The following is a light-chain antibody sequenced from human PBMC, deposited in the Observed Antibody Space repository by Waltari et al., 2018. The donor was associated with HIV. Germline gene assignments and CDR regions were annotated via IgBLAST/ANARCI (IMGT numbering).Light chain of an antibody. CDR3: SSYTSSSTLYV. J-gene: IGLJ1*01. CDR1: SSDVGGYTS. Sequence: QSALTQPASVSGSPGQSITIPCTGTSSDVGGYTSVSWYQQHPGKAPTLMIYDVSHRPSGVSNRFSGSKSGNTASLTISGLQAEDEADYYCSSYTSSSTLYVFGTGTKVTVL. V-gene: IGLV2-14*01. CDR2: DVS.